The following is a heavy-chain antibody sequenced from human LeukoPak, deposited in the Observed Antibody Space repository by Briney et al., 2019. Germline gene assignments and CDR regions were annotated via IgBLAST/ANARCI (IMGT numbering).Heavy chain of an antibody. J-gene: IGHJ6*02. Sequence: ASVKVSCKASGYTFTGYYMHWVRQAPGQGLEWMGWINPNSGGTNYAQKFQGRVTMTRDTSISTAYMELSRLRSDDTAVYYCAREYSSSWDYYYYGTDVWGQGTTVTVSS. CDR1: GYTFTGYY. CDR3: AREYSSSWDYYYYGTDV. V-gene: IGHV1-2*02. D-gene: IGHD6-13*01. CDR2: INPNSGGT.